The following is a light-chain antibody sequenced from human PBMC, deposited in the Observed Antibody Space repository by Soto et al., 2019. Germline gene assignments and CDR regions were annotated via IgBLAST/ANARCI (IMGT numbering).Light chain of an antibody. CDR2: GAS. V-gene: IGKV3-20*01. CDR3: QQYGKSPRT. Sequence: EMVLTQSPDTLSLSPGERATLSSRASQSVSSNFLAWYQQKPGQAPRLLIYGASSRATGIPDRFSGSGSGTDFTLTISRLEPEDFAVYYCQQYGKSPRTFGQGTKLEI. J-gene: IGKJ2*01. CDR1: QSVSSNF.